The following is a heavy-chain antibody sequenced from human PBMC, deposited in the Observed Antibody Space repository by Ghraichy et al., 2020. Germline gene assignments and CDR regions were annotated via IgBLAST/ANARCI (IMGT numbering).Heavy chain of an antibody. CDR2: IYYSGST. CDR1: GGSINSNNYY. V-gene: IGHV4-39*01. Sequence: ESLNISCTVSGGSINSNNYYWGWIRQPPGKGLEWIGIIYYSGSTYYNPSLKSRVTMSIDTSKNQFSLKLSSVTGADTAMYYCATTSGITLVRGPTGDYWGQGTLVTVSS. J-gene: IGHJ4*02. CDR3: ATTSGITLVRGPTGDY. D-gene: IGHD3-10*01.